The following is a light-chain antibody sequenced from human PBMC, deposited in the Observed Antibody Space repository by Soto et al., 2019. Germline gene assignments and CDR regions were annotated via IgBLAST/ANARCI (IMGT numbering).Light chain of an antibody. CDR2: DVS. J-gene: IGLJ1*01. CDR3: RSYGGRDRSFV. Sequence: QCVLTQPRSVSGSPGQSVTISCTGTSNDVGGYNFVSWYQQHPGKVPKLIIYDVSIRPSGVPDRFSGSKSGITASLTISGLQAEDYADYYCRSYGGRDRSFVVGRGTTVTGL. V-gene: IGLV2-11*01. CDR1: SNDVGGYNF.